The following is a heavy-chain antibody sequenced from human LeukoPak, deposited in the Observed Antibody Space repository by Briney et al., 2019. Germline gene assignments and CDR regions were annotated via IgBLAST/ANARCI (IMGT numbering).Heavy chain of an antibody. V-gene: IGHV3-43*02. Sequence: GGSLRLSCVASGLNFDDSAMHWVRQAPGKGPEWVSLISADGGSTFSADSVKGRFSISRDNSKNSLYLQMNSLRSEDTAMYYCAKESGKFDYWGQGTLVAVSS. CDR1: GLNFDDSA. J-gene: IGHJ4*02. CDR3: AKESGKFDY. CDR2: ISADGGST.